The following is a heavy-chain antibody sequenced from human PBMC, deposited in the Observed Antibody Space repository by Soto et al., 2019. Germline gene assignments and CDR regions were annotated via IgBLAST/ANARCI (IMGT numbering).Heavy chain of an antibody. V-gene: IGHV3-23*01. CDR2: ISGSGGST. J-gene: IGHJ5*02. D-gene: IGHD3-10*01. CDR3: ANGGPGNWFDP. Sequence: GGSLRLSCAVSGFTFRSSPMSWVRQAPGKGLEWVSAISGSGGSTYYADSVKGRFTISRDNSKNTLYLQMNSLRAEDTAVYYCANGGPGNWFDPWGQGTLVTVSS. CDR1: GFTFRSSP.